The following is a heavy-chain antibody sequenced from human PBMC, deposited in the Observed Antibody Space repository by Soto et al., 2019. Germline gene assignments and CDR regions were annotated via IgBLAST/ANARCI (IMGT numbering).Heavy chain of an antibody. Sequence: GGSLRLSCAASGFTFSSYSMNWVRQAPGKGLEWVSYISSRSSTIYYADSVKGRFTVSRDNSKNTMYLQMNSLRVEDTTVYYCARDLPDDSLPWGQGTLVTVPS. J-gene: IGHJ5*02. D-gene: IGHD3-22*01. CDR1: GFTFSSYS. CDR2: ISSRSSTI. V-gene: IGHV3-48*01. CDR3: ARDLPDDSLP.